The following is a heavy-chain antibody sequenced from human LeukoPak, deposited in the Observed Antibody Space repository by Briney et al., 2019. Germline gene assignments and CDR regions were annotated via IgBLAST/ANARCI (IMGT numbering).Heavy chain of an antibody. J-gene: IGHJ5*02. CDR2: MNPNSGNT. Sequence: GASVKVSCKASGYTFTSYDINWVRQATGQGLEWMGWMNPNSGNTGYAQKFQGRVTITRNTSISTAYMELSSLRSEDTAVYYCAMGYSSSWSYNWFDPWGQGTLVTVSS. D-gene: IGHD6-13*01. CDR3: AMGYSSSWSYNWFDP. CDR1: GYTFTSYD. V-gene: IGHV1-8*03.